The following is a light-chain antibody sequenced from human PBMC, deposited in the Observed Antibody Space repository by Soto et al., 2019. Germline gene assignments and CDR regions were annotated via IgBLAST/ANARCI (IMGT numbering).Light chain of an antibody. CDR2: DVS. V-gene: IGKV3-11*01. CDR3: QPRYCPLT. Sequence: EIVLTQSPATLSLSPGERATLSCRASQSVGSYFAWYQQKPGQAPRLLISDVSNMATDIPARFSGSGSGTDFTLTITTLEPEDFAVYYCQPRYCPLTFGGGTKVQIK. CDR1: QSVGSY. J-gene: IGKJ4*01.